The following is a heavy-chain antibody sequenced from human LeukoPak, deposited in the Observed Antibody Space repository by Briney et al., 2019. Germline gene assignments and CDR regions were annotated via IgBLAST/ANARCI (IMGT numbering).Heavy chain of an antibody. V-gene: IGHV1-18*01. D-gene: IGHD3-3*01. CDR1: GYTSTSYG. J-gene: IGHJ4*02. Sequence: ASVKVSCKASGYTSTSYGISWVRQAPGQGLEWMGWISAYNGNTNYAQKLQGRVTMTTDTSTSTAYMELRSLRSDDTAVYYCARAPYYDFWSGYYNGALPFDYWGQGTLVTVSS. CDR3: ARAPYYDFWSGYYNGALPFDY. CDR2: ISAYNGNT.